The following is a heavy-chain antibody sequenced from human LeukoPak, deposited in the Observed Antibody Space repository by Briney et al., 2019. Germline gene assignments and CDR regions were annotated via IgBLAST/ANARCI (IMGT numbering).Heavy chain of an antibody. CDR3: AKYRGDYYDTTGCDY. Sequence: GGSLRLSCAASGFTFSAYAVNWVRQAPGKGLEWVSAISSSRSTTYYADSVKGRFSISRDNSKNALYLRMNSLRAEDTAVYYCAKYRGDYYDTTGCDYWGQGTLVTVSS. D-gene: IGHD3-22*01. J-gene: IGHJ4*02. CDR2: ISSSRSTT. CDR1: GFTFSAYA. V-gene: IGHV3-23*01.